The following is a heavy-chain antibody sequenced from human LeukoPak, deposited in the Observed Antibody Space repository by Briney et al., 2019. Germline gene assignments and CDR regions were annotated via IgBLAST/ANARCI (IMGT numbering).Heavy chain of an antibody. Sequence: ASVKVSCKASGYMFTTYYIHWVRQAPGQGPEWMGWINPNTGDTNYAPKFRGRVSMTRDESVSTAYMELSGLTSDDTAVYYCARGADIVVVVAATTGDDAFDIWGQGTMVAVSS. D-gene: IGHD2-15*01. CDR3: ARGADIVVVVAATTGDDAFDI. V-gene: IGHV1-2*02. CDR2: INPNTGDT. CDR1: GYMFTTYY. J-gene: IGHJ3*02.